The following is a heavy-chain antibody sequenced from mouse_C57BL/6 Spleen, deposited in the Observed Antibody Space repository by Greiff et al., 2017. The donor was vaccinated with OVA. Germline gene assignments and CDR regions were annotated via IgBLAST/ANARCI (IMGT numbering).Heavy chain of an antibody. J-gene: IGHJ1*03. Sequence: LVESGAELARPGASVKMSCKASGYTFTSYTMHWVKQRPGQGLEWIGYIIPSSGYTKYNQKFKDKATLTADKSSSTAYMQLSSLTSEDAAVYYCARYEGSYGYFDVWGTGTTVTVSS. V-gene: IGHV1-4*01. D-gene: IGHD1-1*01. CDR2: IIPSSGYT. CDR3: ARYEGSYGYFDV. CDR1: GYTFTSYT.